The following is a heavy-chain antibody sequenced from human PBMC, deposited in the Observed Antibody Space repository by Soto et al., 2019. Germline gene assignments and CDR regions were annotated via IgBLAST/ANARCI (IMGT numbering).Heavy chain of an antibody. V-gene: IGHV4-31*03. CDR3: ARDGSEGYFDY. J-gene: IGHJ4*02. Sequence: SETLSLTCTVSGGSISSGGYYWSWIRQHPGKGLEWIGYIYYSGSTNYNPSLRSRGTISVDTSKNQFSLNLSSVTAADTAVYYCARDGSEGYFDYWGQGTLVPVSS. CDR2: IYYSGST. D-gene: IGHD2-15*01. CDR1: GGSISSGGYY.